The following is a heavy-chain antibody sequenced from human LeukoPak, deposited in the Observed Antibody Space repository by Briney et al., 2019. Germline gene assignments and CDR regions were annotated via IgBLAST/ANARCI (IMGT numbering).Heavy chain of an antibody. D-gene: IGHD2-21*01. CDR3: AKGGGGTLRIDF. CDR1: GFTFSSYD. V-gene: IGHV3-23*01. J-gene: IGHJ4*02. CDR2: ISDSGDST. Sequence: GGSLRLSCAASGFTFSSYDMRWVRQAPGKGLEWVSGISDSGDSTYYADSVKGRFTISRDNSKNTLCLQMDSLRADDTAIYYCAKGGGGTLRIDFWGQGTLVTVSS.